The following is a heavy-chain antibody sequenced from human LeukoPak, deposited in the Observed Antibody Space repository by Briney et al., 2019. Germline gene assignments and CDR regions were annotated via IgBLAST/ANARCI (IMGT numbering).Heavy chain of an antibody. CDR1: GFTFSSYA. CDR2: ISGSGGST. J-gene: IGHJ4*02. CDR3: ARVPLGGYVWGSYRCDH. V-gene: IGHV3-23*01. D-gene: IGHD3-16*02. Sequence: GGSLRLSCAASGFTFSSYALSWVRQAPGKGLEWVSAISGSGGSTYYADSVKGRFTISRDNSKNTLYPQMNSLRAEDTAVYYCARVPLGGYVWGSYRCDHWGQGTLVTVSS.